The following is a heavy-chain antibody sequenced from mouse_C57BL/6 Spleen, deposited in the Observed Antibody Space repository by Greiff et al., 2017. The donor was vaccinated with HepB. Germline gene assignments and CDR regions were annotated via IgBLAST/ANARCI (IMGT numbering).Heavy chain of an antibody. D-gene: IGHD2-5*01. CDR3: TRDGPTYDSNYYYAMDY. CDR1: GFTFSSYA. CDR2: ISSGGDYI. Sequence: DVHLVESGAGLVKPGGSLKLSCAASGFTFSSYAMSWVRQTPEKRLEWVAYISSGGDYIYYADTVKGRFTISRDNARNTLYLQMSSLKSEDTAMYYCTRDGPTYDSNYYYAMDYWGQGTSVTVSS. J-gene: IGHJ4*01. V-gene: IGHV5-9-1*02.